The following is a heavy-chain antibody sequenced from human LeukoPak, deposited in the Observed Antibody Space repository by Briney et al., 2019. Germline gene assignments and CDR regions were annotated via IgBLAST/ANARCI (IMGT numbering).Heavy chain of an antibody. J-gene: IGHJ4*02. CDR1: GGSISSGGYS. V-gene: IGHV4-30-2*01. Sequence: PSETLSLTCGVSGGSISSGGYSWSWMRQPPGKGLEWIGYIYHSGSTYYNPSLKSRVTISVDRSKNQFSLKLSSVTAADTAVYYCARGKQSRGYHFDYWGQGTLVTVSS. D-gene: IGHD2-15*01. CDR2: IYHSGST. CDR3: ARGKQSRGYHFDY.